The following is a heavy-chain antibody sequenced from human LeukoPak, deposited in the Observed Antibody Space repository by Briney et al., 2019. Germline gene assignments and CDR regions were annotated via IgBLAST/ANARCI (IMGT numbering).Heavy chain of an antibody. CDR2: IYYSGST. D-gene: IGHD2-21*02. CDR3: ARDSCGGDCSFDY. V-gene: IGHV4-59*01. J-gene: IGHJ4*02. CDR1: GGSISSYY. Sequence: SETLSLTCTVSGGSISSYYWSWIRQPPGKRLEWIEYIYYSGSTNYNPSLKSRVTISVDTSKNQFSLKLSYVTAADTAVYYCARDSCGGDCSFDYWGQGTLVTVSS.